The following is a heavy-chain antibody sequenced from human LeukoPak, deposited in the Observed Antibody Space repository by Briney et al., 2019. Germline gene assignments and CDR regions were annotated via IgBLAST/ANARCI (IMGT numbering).Heavy chain of an antibody. CDR2: IYHSGST. J-gene: IGHJ2*01. V-gene: IGHV4-38-2*02. CDR1: GYSISSGYY. CDR3: ARAVRHDWYFDL. Sequence: PSETLSLTCTVSGYSISSGYYWGWIRQPPGKGLEWIGSIYHSGSTYYNPSLKSRVTISVDTSKNQFSLKLSSVTAADTAVYYCARAVRHDWYFDLWGRGTLVTVSS. D-gene: IGHD6-6*01.